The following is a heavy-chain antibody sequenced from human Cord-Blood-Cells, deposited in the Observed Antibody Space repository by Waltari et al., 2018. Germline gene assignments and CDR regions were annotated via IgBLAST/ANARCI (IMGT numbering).Heavy chain of an antibody. Sequence: QVQLVQSGAEVKKPGSSVKVSCKASGGTFSTYAISWVRQAPGKGLEWMGGIIPIFGTANYAQKFQGRVTITADESTSTAYMELSSLRSEDTAVYYCARHSYLSSTSCAFDYWGQGTLVTVSS. J-gene: IGHJ4*02. CDR3: ARHSYLSSTSCAFDY. D-gene: IGHD2-2*01. CDR2: IIPIFGTA. V-gene: IGHV1-69*01. CDR1: GGTFSTYA.